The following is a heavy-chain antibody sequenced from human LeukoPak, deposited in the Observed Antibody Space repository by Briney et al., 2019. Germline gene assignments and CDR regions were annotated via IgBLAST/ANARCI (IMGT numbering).Heavy chain of an antibody. D-gene: IGHD3-22*01. CDR2: ISGSGGST. V-gene: IGHV3-23*01. Sequence: GGSLRLSCAASGFTFSSYAMSCVRQAPGKGLEWVSAISGSGGSTYYAASVKGRFTISRDNSKKTLYLQMNSLRAEDTAVYYCAKSRYYYDSSEFDYWGQGTLVTVSS. J-gene: IGHJ4*02. CDR3: AKSRYYYDSSEFDY. CDR1: GFTFSSYA.